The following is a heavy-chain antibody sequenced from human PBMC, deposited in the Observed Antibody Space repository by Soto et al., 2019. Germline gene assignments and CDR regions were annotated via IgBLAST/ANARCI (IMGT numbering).Heavy chain of an antibody. Sequence: ASVKVSCKASGGTFSSYAISWVRQAPGQGLEWMGGIIPIFGTANYAQKFQGRVTITADESTSTAYMELSSLRSEDTAVYYCAGTWLQAKYYYYGMDVWGQGTTVTV. CDR2: IIPIFGTA. CDR1: GGTFSSYA. J-gene: IGHJ6*02. CDR3: AGTWLQAKYYYYGMDV. D-gene: IGHD5-12*01. V-gene: IGHV1-69*13.